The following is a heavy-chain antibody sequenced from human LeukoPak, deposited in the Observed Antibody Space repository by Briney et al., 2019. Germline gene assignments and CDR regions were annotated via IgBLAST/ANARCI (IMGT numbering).Heavy chain of an antibody. CDR2: IYYSGST. CDR3: ARRSSYDLDY. CDR1: GGSISSSSYY. D-gene: IGHD5-12*01. V-gene: IGHV4-39*01. Sequence: SETLSLTCTVSGGSISSSSYYWGWIRQPPGKGLEWIGSIYYSGSTYYNPSLMSRVTISVDTSKNQFSLKLSSVTAADTAVYYCARRSSYDLDYWGQGTLVTVSS. J-gene: IGHJ4*02.